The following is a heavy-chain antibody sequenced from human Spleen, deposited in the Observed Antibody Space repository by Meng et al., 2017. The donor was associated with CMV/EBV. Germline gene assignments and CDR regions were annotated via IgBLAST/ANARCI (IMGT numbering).Heavy chain of an antibody. Sequence: ASVKVSCKASGYTFTSYYMHWVRQAPGQGLEWMGIINPSGGSTSYAQKFQGRVTMTRDTSTSTVYMELSSLRSEDKAVYYCARAPQGGSGSQNGAIGVGLSDGMDVWGQGTTVTVSS. CDR2: INPSGGST. CDR3: ARAPQGGSGSQNGAIGVGLSDGMDV. D-gene: IGHD3-10*01. CDR1: GYTFTSYY. J-gene: IGHJ6*02. V-gene: IGHV1-46*01.